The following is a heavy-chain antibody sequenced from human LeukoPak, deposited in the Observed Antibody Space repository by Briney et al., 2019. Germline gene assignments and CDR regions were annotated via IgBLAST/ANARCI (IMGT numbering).Heavy chain of an antibody. CDR2: IYSSGST. Sequence: SETLSLTCTVSGGSISSYHWSWIQQPPGKRLQWIGFIYSSGSTNYNPSLKSRVTISLDTSKNQFSLRVSSVTSADTAVYYCARGNSGYDYAFDIWGQGTMVTVSS. V-gene: IGHV4-59*01. D-gene: IGHD5-12*01. CDR1: GGSISSYH. CDR3: ARGNSGYDYAFDI. J-gene: IGHJ3*02.